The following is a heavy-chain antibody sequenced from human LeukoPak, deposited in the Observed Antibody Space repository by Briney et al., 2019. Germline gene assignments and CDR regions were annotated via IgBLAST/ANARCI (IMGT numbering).Heavy chain of an antibody. CDR2: IIPIFGTA. D-gene: IGHD5-24*01. CDR3: ARDRVEMATISASDI. J-gene: IGHJ3*02. V-gene: IGHV1-69*13. CDR1: GGTFSSYA. Sequence: SVKVSCKASGGTFSSYAISWVRQAPGQGLEWMGGIIPIFGTANYAQKFQGRVTITADESTSTAYMELSSLRSEDTAVYYCARDRVEMATISASDIWGQGTMVTVSS.